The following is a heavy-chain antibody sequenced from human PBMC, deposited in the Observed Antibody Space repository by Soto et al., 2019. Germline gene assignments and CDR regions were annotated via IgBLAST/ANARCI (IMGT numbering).Heavy chain of an antibody. V-gene: IGHV4-59*01. J-gene: IGHJ3*02. CDR1: GGSISSYY. D-gene: IGHD2-15*01. Sequence: SETLSLTCTVSGGSISSYYWSWIRQPPGKGLEWIGYIYYSGSTNYNPSLKSRVTISVDTSKNQFSLKLSSVTAADTAVYYCARDGKGYCSGGSCHRAGAFDIWGQGTMVTVSS. CDR3: ARDGKGYCSGGSCHRAGAFDI. CDR2: IYYSGST.